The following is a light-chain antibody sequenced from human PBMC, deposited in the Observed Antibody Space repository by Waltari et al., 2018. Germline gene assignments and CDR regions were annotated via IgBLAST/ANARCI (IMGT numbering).Light chain of an antibody. Sequence: DIQMTQSPVSLSASVGDTVTITCRASHNIGTFLSWYQQRPAKAPTVLIYAASTLQRGVPSRFSGSGSGTDFTHTIFSLQPEDFATYFCQQTYSALCCTFGQGTKLEIK. CDR1: HNIGTF. V-gene: IGKV1-39*01. J-gene: IGKJ2*02. CDR3: QQTYSALCCT. CDR2: AAS.